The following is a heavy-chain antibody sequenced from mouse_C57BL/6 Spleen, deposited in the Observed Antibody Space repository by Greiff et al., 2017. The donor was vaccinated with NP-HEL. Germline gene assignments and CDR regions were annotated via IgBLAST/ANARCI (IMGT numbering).Heavy chain of an antibody. CDR1: GFTFSSYA. V-gene: IGHV5-4*01. J-gene: IGHJ1*03. CDR3: ARDRAIRGWYFDV. D-gene: IGHD3-1*01. CDR2: ISDGGSYT. Sequence: EVQRVESGGGLVKPGGSLKLSCAASGFTFSSYAMSWVRQTPEKRLEWVATISDGGSYTYYPDNVKGRFTISRDNAKNNLYLQMSHLKSEDTAMYYCARDRAIRGWYFDVWGTGTTVTVSS.